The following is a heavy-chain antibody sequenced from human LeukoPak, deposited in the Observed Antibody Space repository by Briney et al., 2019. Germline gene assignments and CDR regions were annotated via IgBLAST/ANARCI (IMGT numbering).Heavy chain of an antibody. CDR2: INWNSGSI. J-gene: IGHJ6*03. CDR1: GFTFDDYA. CDR3: AKHMGSASSGWYRMDL. D-gene: IGHD6-19*01. Sequence: GRSLRLSCAASGFTFDDYAMHWVRQAPGKGLEWVSGINWNSGSIGYADSVKGRFTISRDNAKNSLYLQMNSLRAEDMALYYCAKHMGSASSGWYRMDLWGKGTTVTVSS. V-gene: IGHV3-9*03.